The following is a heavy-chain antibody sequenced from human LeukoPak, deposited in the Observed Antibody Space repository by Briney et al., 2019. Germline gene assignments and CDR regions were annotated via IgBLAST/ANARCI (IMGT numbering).Heavy chain of an antibody. J-gene: IGHJ6*02. Sequence: GGSLRLSCATSGFTFSSYAMSWVRQAPGKGLEWVSVISGSGGSTYYADSVKGRFTISRDNSKNTLYLQMNSLRAEDTAVYYCARCSTSCPYGMDVWGQGTTVTVSS. V-gene: IGHV3-23*01. CDR3: ARCSTSCPYGMDV. D-gene: IGHD2-2*01. CDR2: ISGSGGST. CDR1: GFTFSSYA.